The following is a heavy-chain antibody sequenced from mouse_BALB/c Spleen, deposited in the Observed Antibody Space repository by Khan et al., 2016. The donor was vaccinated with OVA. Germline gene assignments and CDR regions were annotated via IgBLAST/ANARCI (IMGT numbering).Heavy chain of an antibody. CDR2: ISSGGNT. J-gene: IGHJ3*01. CDR1: GFTFSNYA. V-gene: IGHV5-6-5*01. CDR3: ARGYWFVY. Sequence: QLEESGGGLVKPGGSLKVSCAASGFTFSNYAMSWVRQTAEKRMEWVASISSGGNTYFPDSVKGRFTISRDNVRNIVYLQMSSLRSEDTAMYYCARGYWFVYWGQGTLVTVSA.